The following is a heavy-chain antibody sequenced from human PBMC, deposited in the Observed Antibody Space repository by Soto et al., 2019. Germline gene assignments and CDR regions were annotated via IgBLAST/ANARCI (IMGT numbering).Heavy chain of an antibody. J-gene: IGHJ6*02. Sequence: QVQLQQSGPGLVKPSETLSLTCTVSSGPSSSHNWGWIRQPPGRGLEWIGYIYYTGSTSYNPSLKSRVTISADTSTNHISLTLSSVTAADTAVYYCVRQGIGDLHGLGDVWGQWTTVSVSS. CDR1: SGPSSSHN. D-gene: IGHD3-10*01. V-gene: IGHV4-59*08. CDR2: IYYTGST. CDR3: VRQGIGDLHGLGDV.